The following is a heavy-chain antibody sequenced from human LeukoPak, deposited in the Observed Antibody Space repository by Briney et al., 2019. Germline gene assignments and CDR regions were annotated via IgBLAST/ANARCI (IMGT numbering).Heavy chain of an antibody. CDR2: ITSSSSYT. Sequence: GGSLRLSCAASGFTFSSYSMNWVRQAPGKGLEWVSSITSSSSYTYYADSVKGRFTISRDNAKNSLYLQMNSLRAEHTAVYYCASRSRYWGQGTLVTVSS. V-gene: IGHV3-21*01. D-gene: IGHD6-13*01. CDR3: ASRSRY. CDR1: GFTFSSYS. J-gene: IGHJ4*02.